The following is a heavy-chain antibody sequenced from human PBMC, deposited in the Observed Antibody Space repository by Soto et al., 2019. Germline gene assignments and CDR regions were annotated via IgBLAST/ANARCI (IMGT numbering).Heavy chain of an antibody. V-gene: IGHV5-51*01. CDR1: GYKFTASL. J-gene: IGHJ3*01. Sequence: PGESLKISCKTSGYKFTASLIACVRQIPWKGLEWMVILYPGDSDTRYSPSFQGHVTMSADTSTTTAYLQWSSLKAADTAVYYCVRAWMEMDKSGYKVFDAFDFWGQGTKVTVSS. D-gene: IGHD2-2*03. CDR2: LYPGDSDT. CDR3: VRAWMEMDKSGYKVFDAFDF.